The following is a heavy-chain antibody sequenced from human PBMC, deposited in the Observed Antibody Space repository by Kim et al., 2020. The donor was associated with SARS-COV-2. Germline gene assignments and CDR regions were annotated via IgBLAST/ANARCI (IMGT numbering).Heavy chain of an antibody. CDR3: ARGSDAEYFQH. D-gene: IGHD3-10*01. V-gene: IGHV1-2*02. Sequence: TNCAQRFQSRVTMTRDTSITTAYMELSSLTSDDTAVYYCARGSDAEYFQHWGQGTLVTVSS. CDR2: T. J-gene: IGHJ1*01.